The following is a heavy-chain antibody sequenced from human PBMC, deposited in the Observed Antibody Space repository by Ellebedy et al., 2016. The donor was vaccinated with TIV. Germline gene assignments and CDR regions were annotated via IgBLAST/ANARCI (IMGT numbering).Heavy chain of an antibody. V-gene: IGHV1-18*04. CDR2: ISVYNGNT. Sequence: AASVKVSCKASGYSFSVFGFSWVRQAPGQGLEWMGWISVYNGNTRYSQKFQDRVIMTWDTSTSTVYLELSSLRSEDTAIYYCARHRDTALSFWGQGTLVTVSS. CDR3: ARHRDTALSF. J-gene: IGHJ4*02. CDR1: GYSFSVFG. D-gene: IGHD5-18*01.